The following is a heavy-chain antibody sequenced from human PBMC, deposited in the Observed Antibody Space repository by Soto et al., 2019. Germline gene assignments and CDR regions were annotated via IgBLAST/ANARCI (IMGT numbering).Heavy chain of an antibody. CDR1: GGSISSSSYY. D-gene: IGHD4-17*01. V-gene: IGHV4-39*07. CDR2: VFYSGST. J-gene: IGHJ4*02. CDR3: ARVGDYGDFSFDS. Sequence: SETLSLTCTVSGGSISSSSYYWGWIRQPPGKGLEWIGSVFYSGSTYYSPSLKSRVTISVDTSKNQFSLKLSSVTAADTAVYYCARVGDYGDFSFDSWGQGTLVTVSS.